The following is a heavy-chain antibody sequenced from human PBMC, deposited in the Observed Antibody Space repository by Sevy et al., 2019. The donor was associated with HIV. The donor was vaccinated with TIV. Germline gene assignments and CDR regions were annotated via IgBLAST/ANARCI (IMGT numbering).Heavy chain of an antibody. CDR1: GFTFSSYG. J-gene: IGHJ4*02. Sequence: GGSLRLSCAASGFTFSSYGMHWVRQAPGKGLEWVAIIWYDGSNKYYADSVKGRFTISRDNSKNTLYLQMNSLRAEDTAGYYCARAMGWELLYFDYWGQGTLVTVSS. CDR2: IWYDGSNK. D-gene: IGHD1-26*01. CDR3: ARAMGWELLYFDY. V-gene: IGHV3-33*01.